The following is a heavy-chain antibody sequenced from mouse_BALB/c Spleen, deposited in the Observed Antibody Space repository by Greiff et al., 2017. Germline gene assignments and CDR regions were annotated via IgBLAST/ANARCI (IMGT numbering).Heavy chain of an antibody. V-gene: IGHV1-80*01. D-gene: IGHD2-14*01. CDR1: GYAFSSYW. J-gene: IGHJ3*01. CDR2: IYPGDGDT. Sequence: VQLVESGAELVRPGSSVKISCKASGYAFSSYWMNWVKQRPGQGLEWIGQIYPGDGDTNYNGKFKGKATLTADKSSSTAYMQLSSLTSEDSAVYFCARGYYRYDAWFAYWGQGTLVTVSA. CDR3: ARGYYRYDAWFAY.